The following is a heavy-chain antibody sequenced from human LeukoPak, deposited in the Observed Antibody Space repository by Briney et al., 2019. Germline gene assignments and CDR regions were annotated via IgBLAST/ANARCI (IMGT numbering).Heavy chain of an antibody. V-gene: IGHV4-39*01. CDR2: IYYSGST. D-gene: IGHD1-26*01. J-gene: IGHJ4*02. CDR3: ARHAGGSYYSPFDY. Sequence: PSETLSLTYTVSGGSISSSSYYWGWIRQPPGKGLEWIGSIYYSGSTYYNPSLKSRVTISVDTSKSQFSLKLSSVTAADTAVYYCARHAGGSYYSPFDYWGQGTLVTVSS. CDR1: GGSISSSSYY.